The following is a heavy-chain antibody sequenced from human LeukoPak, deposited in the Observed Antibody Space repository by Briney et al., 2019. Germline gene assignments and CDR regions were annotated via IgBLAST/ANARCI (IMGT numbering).Heavy chain of an antibody. CDR1: GFTFSSYA. CDR3: AKGLYSSSWSPTSPNKAYYYYYYGMDV. CDR2: ISGSGGST. J-gene: IGHJ6*02. D-gene: IGHD6-13*01. Sequence: GGSLRLSCAASGFTFSSYAMSWVRQAPGKGLEWVSAISGSGGSTYYADSVKGRFTISRDNSKNTLYLQMNSLRAEDTAVYYCAKGLYSSSWSPTSPNKAYYYYYYGMDVWGQGTTVTVSS. V-gene: IGHV3-23*01.